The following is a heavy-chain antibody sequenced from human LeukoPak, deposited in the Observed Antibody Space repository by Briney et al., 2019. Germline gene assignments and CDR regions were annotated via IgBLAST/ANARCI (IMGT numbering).Heavy chain of an antibody. D-gene: IGHD3-10*02. CDR2: IKQDGSEK. V-gene: IGHV3-7*01. J-gene: IGHJ6*04. Sequence: GGSLRFSCAASGFTFSSYWMSWVRQAPGKGLKWAANIKQDGSEKYYVDSVKGRFTISRDNAKNSLYLQMNSLRAEDTAVYYCAELGITMIGGVWGKGTTVTISS. CDR1: GFTFSSYW. CDR3: AELGITMIGGV.